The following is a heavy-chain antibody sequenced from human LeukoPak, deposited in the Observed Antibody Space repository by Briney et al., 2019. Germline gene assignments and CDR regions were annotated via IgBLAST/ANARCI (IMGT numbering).Heavy chain of an antibody. CDR1: GGSISSSSYY. Sequence: SETLSLTCTVSGGSISSSSYYWGWIRQPPGKGLEWIGSIYYSGSTYYNPSLKSRVTLSVDTSKNQFSLKLSSVTAADTAVYYCARQTYSSGWYWFDPWGQGTLVTVSS. D-gene: IGHD6-19*01. V-gene: IGHV4-39*01. CDR2: IYYSGST. J-gene: IGHJ5*02. CDR3: ARQTYSSGWYWFDP.